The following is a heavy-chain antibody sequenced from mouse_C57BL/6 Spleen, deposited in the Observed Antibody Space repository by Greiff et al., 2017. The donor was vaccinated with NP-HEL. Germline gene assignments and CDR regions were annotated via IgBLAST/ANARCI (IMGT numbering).Heavy chain of an antibody. J-gene: IGHJ2*01. V-gene: IGHV1-15*01. CDR2: IDPETGGT. D-gene: IGHD1-1*01. CDR1: GYTFTDYE. Sequence: QVQLQQSGAELVRPGASVTLSCKASGYTFTDYEMHWVKQTPVHGLEWIGAIDPETGGTAYNQKFKGKAILTADKSSSTAYMELRSLTSEDSAVYYCTRGQYYGSSYDYWGQGTTLTVSS. CDR3: TRGQYYGSSYDY.